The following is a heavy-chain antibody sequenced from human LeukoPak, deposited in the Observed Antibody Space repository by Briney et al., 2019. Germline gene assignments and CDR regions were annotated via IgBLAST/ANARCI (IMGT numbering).Heavy chain of an antibody. J-gene: IGHJ3*02. CDR3: ARHQNMVRGVPHAFDI. Sequence: GRSLRLSCAASRFTFSSYAMHWVRQAPGKGLECVAVISYDGSNEYYADSVKGRFTISGDSSKNTLYLQMDSLRAEDTAVCYCARHQNMVRGVPHAFDIWGQGTMVTVSS. D-gene: IGHD3-10*01. CDR2: ISYDGSNE. CDR1: RFTFSSYA. V-gene: IGHV3-30*14.